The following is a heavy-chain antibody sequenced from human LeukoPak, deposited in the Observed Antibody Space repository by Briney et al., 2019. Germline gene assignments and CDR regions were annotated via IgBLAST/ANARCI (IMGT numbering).Heavy chain of an antibody. V-gene: IGHV3-43*02. Sequence: GGSLRLSCAASGFTLYNYAIHWVRQAPGKGLEWVSLTSGDGITTYFADSVKGRFTISRDNSKSSLFLQMNSLRTEDTALYYCARDHVYGGADYWGQGTLVTVSS. CDR2: TSGDGITT. D-gene: IGHD5/OR15-5a*01. CDR1: GFTLYNYA. J-gene: IGHJ4*02. CDR3: ARDHVYGGADY.